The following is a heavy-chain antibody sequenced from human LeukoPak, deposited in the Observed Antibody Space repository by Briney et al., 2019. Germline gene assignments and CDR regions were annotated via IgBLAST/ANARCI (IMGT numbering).Heavy chain of an antibody. V-gene: IGHV1-8*01. CDR2: MNPNSGNT. Sequence: ASVKVSCKASGDTFTSYDINWVRQATGQGLEWMGWMNPNSGNTAYAQKFQGRVTMTRNTSISTAYMELSSLRSEDTAVYYCARFPSSSWTYYFDYWGQGTLVTVSS. CDR1: GDTFTSYD. D-gene: IGHD6-13*01. CDR3: ARFPSSSWTYYFDY. J-gene: IGHJ4*02.